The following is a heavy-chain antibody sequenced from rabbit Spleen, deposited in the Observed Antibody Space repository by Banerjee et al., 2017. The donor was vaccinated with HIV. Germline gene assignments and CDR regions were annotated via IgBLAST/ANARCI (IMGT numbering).Heavy chain of an antibody. Sequence: QEQLVESRGGLVKPEGSLTLTCKASGFSFSGRDDMCWVRQAPGKGLEWIACSNSVTGNYVYATAAEGRFIMTRTSSTTVTLLMTSLAAADAATYICARDWVTVIGYDFNLWGPGTLVTVS. V-gene: IGHV1S45*01. D-gene: IGHD1-1*01. J-gene: IGHJ4*01. CDR2: SNSVTGNY. CDR1: GFSFSGRDD. CDR3: ARDWVTVIGYDFNL.